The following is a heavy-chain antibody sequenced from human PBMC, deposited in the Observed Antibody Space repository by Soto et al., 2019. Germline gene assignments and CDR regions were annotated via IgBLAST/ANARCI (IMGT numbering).Heavy chain of an antibody. CDR2: IYWDDSK. D-gene: IGHD1-26*01. Sequence: QITLKESGPTLVKPTQTLTLTCTFSGFSLTTDRVGVGWIRQPPGEALEWLAVIYWDDSKTYRPSLESRPTITKDPSKNQVALTMTNMDSLDTATYYCAHAYGGRSLYWGQGTLVTVSS. CDR3: AHAYGGRSLY. V-gene: IGHV2-5*02. J-gene: IGHJ4*02. CDR1: GFSLTTDRVG.